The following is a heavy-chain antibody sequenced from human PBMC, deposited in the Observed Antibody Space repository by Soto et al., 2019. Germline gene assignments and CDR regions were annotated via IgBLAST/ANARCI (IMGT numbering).Heavy chain of an antibody. Sequence: EVQLVESGGGLVQPGRSLRLSCAASGFTFDDYAMHWVRQAPGKGLEWVSGISWNSGSKGYADSVKGRFTITRDNATNSLYLQMNSLRAEDTALYYCARGSWNDKYYFDYWGQGTLVTVSS. D-gene: IGHD1-1*01. V-gene: IGHV3-9*01. CDR3: ARGSWNDKYYFDY. CDR1: GFTFDDYA. CDR2: ISWNSGSK. J-gene: IGHJ4*02.